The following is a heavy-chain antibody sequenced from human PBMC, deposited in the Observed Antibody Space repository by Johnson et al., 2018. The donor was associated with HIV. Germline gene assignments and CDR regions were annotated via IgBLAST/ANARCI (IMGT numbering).Heavy chain of an antibody. CDR1: GFTFDDYG. J-gene: IGHJ3*02. CDR2: ISGSGGST. CDR3: ARDQGWELPGDAFDI. Sequence: VQLLESGGGVVRPGGSLRLSCAASGFTFDDYGMSWVRQAPGKGLEWVSAISGSGGSTYYADSVKGRFTISRDNSKNTLYLQMNSLRAEDTAVYYCARDQGWELPGDAFDIWGQGTMVTVSS. D-gene: IGHD1-26*01. V-gene: IGHV3-23*01.